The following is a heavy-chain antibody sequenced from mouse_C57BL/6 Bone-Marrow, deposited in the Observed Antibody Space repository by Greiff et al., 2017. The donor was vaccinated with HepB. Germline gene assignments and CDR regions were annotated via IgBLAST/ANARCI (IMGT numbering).Heavy chain of an antibody. CDR1: GYTFTSYW. V-gene: IGHV1-64*01. J-gene: IGHJ2*01. Sequence: QVQLQQPGAELVKPGASVKLSCKASGYTFTSYWMHWVKQRPGQGLEWIGMIHPNSGSTNYNEKFKSKATLTVDKSSSTAYMQLSSLTNEDSAVYYCTRSLITTVVATLDYWGQGTTLTVSS. CDR3: TRSLITTVVATLDY. D-gene: IGHD1-1*01. CDR2: IHPNSGST.